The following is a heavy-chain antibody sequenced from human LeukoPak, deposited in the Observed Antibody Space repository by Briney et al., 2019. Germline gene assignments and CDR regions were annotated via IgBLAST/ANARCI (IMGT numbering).Heavy chain of an antibody. J-gene: IGHJ5*02. CDR1: GFTFSSYG. Sequence: GGSLRLSCAASGFTFSSYGMHWVRQAPGKGLEWVAVIWYDGSNKYYADSVKGRFTISRDNSKNTLYLQMNSLRVEDTAVYYCAKDWGLDYYDSSGYYLCGQGTLVTVSS. D-gene: IGHD3-22*01. CDR2: IWYDGSNK. V-gene: IGHV3-33*06. CDR3: AKDWGLDYYDSSGYYL.